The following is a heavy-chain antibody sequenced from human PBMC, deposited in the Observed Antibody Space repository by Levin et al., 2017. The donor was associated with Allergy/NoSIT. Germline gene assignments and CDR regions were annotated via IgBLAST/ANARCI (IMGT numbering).Heavy chain of an antibody. CDR2: IYYTGST. CDR3: ARGDYYFYYYMDV. J-gene: IGHJ6*03. V-gene: IGHV4-31*03. Sequence: SQTLSLTCTVSGGSISSGASYWSWIRQPPGKGLEWIGYIYYTGSTYYNPSLRSRVDISVDTSKNQFSLNLSSVTAADTAMYYCARGDYYFYYYMDVWGKGSTVTVSS. CDR1: GGSISSGASY.